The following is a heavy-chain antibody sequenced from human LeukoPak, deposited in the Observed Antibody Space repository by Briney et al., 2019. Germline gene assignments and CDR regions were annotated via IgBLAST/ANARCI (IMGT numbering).Heavy chain of an antibody. J-gene: IGHJ3*02. CDR2: IRYDGSNK. CDR3: TTEGFTYGYHAIDN. D-gene: IGHD5-18*01. Sequence: GGSLRLSCAASGFTFSMYGTHWVRQAPGKGLEWVAFIRYDGSNKYYADSVKGRFTISKDNSKNTLFLQMNSLRPEDTAVYYCTTEGFTYGYHAIDNWGQGTMVTVSS. CDR1: GFTFSMYG. V-gene: IGHV3-30*02.